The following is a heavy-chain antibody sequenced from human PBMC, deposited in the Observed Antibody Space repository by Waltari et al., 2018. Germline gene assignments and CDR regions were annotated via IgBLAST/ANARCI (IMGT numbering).Heavy chain of an antibody. Sequence: EVQLVESGGGLVQPGGSLRLPCAASGFTFSSYDRHWVRQVTGKRREWVSGIATGGDTNDPGSVKGRFTISRENAKNSLYLQMNSLRAEDTAVYYCAREGETSPGTWYFDLWGRGTLVTVSS. CDR1: GFTFSSYD. V-gene: IGHV3-13*01. J-gene: IGHJ2*01. CDR3: AREGETSPGTWYFDL. CDR2: IATGGDT. D-gene: IGHD2-2*01.